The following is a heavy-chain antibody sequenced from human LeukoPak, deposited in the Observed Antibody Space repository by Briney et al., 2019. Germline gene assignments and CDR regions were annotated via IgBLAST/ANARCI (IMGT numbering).Heavy chain of an antibody. J-gene: IGHJ3*02. CDR2: IYYSGST. Sequence: SETLSLTCTVSGGSISSYYWSWIRQPPGKGLEWIGYIYYSGSTNYNPSLKSRVTISVDTSKNQFSLKLSSVTAADTAVYYCARRDTSSWYKDDAFDTWGQGTMVTVSS. D-gene: IGHD6-13*01. CDR1: GGSISSYY. V-gene: IGHV4-59*08. CDR3: ARRDTSSWYKDDAFDT.